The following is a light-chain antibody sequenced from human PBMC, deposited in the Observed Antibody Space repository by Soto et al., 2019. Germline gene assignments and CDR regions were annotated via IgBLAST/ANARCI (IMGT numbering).Light chain of an antibody. V-gene: IGLV2-14*01. CDR1: SSVVGAYNS. Sequence: QSVLTQPASVSGAPGQSIAISCTGTSSVVGAYNSVSWYQQYPGKAPKLMIHDVSNRPSGVSDRFSGSKSGNTASLTISGLQAEDEADYYCSSYTSSNSYVFGSGTNVTVL. CDR3: SSYTSSNSYV. CDR2: DVS. J-gene: IGLJ1*01.